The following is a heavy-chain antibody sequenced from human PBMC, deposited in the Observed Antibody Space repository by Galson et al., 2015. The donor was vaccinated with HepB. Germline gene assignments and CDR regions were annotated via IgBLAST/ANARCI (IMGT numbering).Heavy chain of an antibody. Sequence: SLRLSCAASGFTFSSYWMSWVRQAPGKGLEWVANIKQDGSEKYYVDSVKGRFTISRDNAKNSLYLQMNSLRAEDTAVYYCVRDKVRSSGWYSGYYYGMDVWGRGTTVTVSS. CDR2: IKQDGSEK. V-gene: IGHV3-7*01. J-gene: IGHJ6*02. CDR1: GFTFSSYW. D-gene: IGHD6-19*01. CDR3: VRDKVRSSGWYSGYYYGMDV.